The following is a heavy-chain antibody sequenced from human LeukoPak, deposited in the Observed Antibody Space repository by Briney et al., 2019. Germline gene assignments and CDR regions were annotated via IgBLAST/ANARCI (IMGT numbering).Heavy chain of an antibody. CDR1: GFTFSSNS. CDR3: ARVWAVARPWDV. Sequence: GGSLRLSCAASGFTFSSNSMSWIRQAPGKGLEWVSYISSSGSTINSADSVKGRFTISRDNAKNSLYLQMNSLRAEDTAVYYCARVWAVARPWDVWGEGTTVTVSS. V-gene: IGHV3-48*04. D-gene: IGHD6-19*01. J-gene: IGHJ6*04. CDR2: ISSSGSTI.